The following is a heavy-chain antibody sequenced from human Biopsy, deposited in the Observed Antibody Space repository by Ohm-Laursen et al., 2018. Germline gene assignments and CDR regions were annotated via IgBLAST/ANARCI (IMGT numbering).Heavy chain of an antibody. Sequence: SQTLSLTCTVSGCFISTYYWNWIPQPPGKGLVWTGHSSCTGYTSYNASLKSRVTISVDTSRNHFSLMFSSLTAADTSVYYCARGSNDSGGLYFPRWGQGTLLTVSS. V-gene: IGHV4-59*01. CDR3: ARGSNDSGGLYFPR. J-gene: IGHJ4*02. D-gene: IGHD4-23*01. CDR2: SSCTGYT. CDR1: GCFISTYY.